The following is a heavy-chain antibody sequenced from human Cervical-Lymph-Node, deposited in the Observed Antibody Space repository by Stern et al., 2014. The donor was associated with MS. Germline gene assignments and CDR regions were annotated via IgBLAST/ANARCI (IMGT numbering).Heavy chain of an antibody. CDR3: AKDGSAGWYGIED. Sequence: QVQLAESGGGVVQPGRSLRLSCAAAGFTFSHYGMHWVRQAPGQGLERVAVIWYDGSNQYYADSLKGRFTIFRDSSKNTLFLQMDSLRAEDTAVYYCAKDGSAGWYGIEDWGHGTLVTVSS. CDR2: IWYDGSNQ. CDR1: GFTFSHYG. D-gene: IGHD6-19*01. V-gene: IGHV3-33*06. J-gene: IGHJ4*01.